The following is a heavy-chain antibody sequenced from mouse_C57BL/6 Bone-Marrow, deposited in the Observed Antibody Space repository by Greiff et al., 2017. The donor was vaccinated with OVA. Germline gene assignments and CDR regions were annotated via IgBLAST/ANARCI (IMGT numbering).Heavy chain of an antibody. Sequence: VHVKQSGPELVKPGDSVKISCKASGYSFTGYFMNWVMQSHGKSLEWIGRINPYNGDTFYNQKFKGKATLTVDKSSSTAHMELRSLTSEDSAVYYCARSTFYYGYYFDYWGQGTTLTVSS. CDR2: INPYNGDT. D-gene: IGHD1-1*01. V-gene: IGHV1-20*01. CDR3: ARSTFYYGYYFDY. J-gene: IGHJ2*01. CDR1: GYSFTGYF.